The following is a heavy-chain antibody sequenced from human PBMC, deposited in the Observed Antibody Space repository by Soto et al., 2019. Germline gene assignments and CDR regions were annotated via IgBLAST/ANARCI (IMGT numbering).Heavy chain of an antibody. V-gene: IGHV3-30-3*01. Sequence: GGSLRLSCAASGFTFSSYAMHWVRQAPGKGLEWVAVISYDGSNKYYADSVKGRFTISRDNSKNTLYLQMNSLRAEDTAVYYCARGYSYGPGRGMDVWGQGTTVTVSS. D-gene: IGHD5-18*01. CDR1: GFTFSSYA. CDR3: ARGYSYGPGRGMDV. CDR2: ISYDGSNK. J-gene: IGHJ6*02.